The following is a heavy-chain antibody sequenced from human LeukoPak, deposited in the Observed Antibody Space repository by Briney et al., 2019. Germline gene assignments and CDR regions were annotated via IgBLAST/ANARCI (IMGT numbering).Heavy chain of an antibody. V-gene: IGHV3-66*01. J-gene: IGHJ3*02. Sequence: GGLRLSSTASGFPFTSNYMSWGGRAPGKGLRGFSGIYRGGSTYYAHSVMGRCTISTDNCKNTLYLQMNSLRAEDTAVYYCASGYSYGPEAFDIWGQGTMVTVSS. CDR1: GFPFTSNY. D-gene: IGHD5-18*01. CDR2: IYRGGST. CDR3: ASGYSYGPEAFDI.